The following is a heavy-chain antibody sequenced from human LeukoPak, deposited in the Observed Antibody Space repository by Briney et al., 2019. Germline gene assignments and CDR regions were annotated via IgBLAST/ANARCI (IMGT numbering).Heavy chain of an antibody. Sequence: PSETLSLTCIVSGAYVTTYSWNWIRQSPGKGLEWIGYFTLSGTTSYSSSLKSRVTISRDTSKNQLSLKLTSVTAADTAVYYCARQMVSDICFDSWGQGTLVTVSS. J-gene: IGHJ4*02. V-gene: IGHV4-59*08. CDR3: ARQMVSDICFDS. CDR2: FTLSGTT. D-gene: IGHD2-8*01. CDR1: GAYVTTYS.